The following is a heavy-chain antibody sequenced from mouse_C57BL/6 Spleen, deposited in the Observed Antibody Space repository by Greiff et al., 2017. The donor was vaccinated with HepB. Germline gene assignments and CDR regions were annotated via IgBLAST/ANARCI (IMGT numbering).Heavy chain of an antibody. D-gene: IGHD2-1*01. CDR2: IYPGDGDT. J-gene: IGHJ3*01. Sequence: QVQLQQSGAELVKPGASVKISCKASGYAFSSYWMNWVKQRPGKGLEWIGQIYPGDGDTNHNGKFKGKATLTADKSSSTAYMQLSSLTSEDSAVYFCARGDLLPFTEGFAYWGQGTLVTVSA. CDR1: GYAFSSYW. V-gene: IGHV1-80*01. CDR3: ARGDLLPFTEGFAY.